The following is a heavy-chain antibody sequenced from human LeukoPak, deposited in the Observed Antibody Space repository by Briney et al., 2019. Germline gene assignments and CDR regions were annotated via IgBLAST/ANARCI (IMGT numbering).Heavy chain of an antibody. CDR2: ICYSGST. CDR3: ARRFSNYSGWFDP. Sequence: PSETLSLTCTVSGGSISSSSYYWRWIRQPPGRGLEWIVSICYSGSTYYNPSLKSGVTISVDTSKNQFSLQLSSVTAADTAVYYCARRFSNYSGWFDPWGQGTLVTVSS. D-gene: IGHD4-4*01. V-gene: IGHV4-39*01. J-gene: IGHJ5*02. CDR1: GGSISSSSYY.